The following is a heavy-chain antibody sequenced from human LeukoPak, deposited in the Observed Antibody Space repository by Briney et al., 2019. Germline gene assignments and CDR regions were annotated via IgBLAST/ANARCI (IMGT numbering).Heavy chain of an antibody. D-gene: IGHD5-24*01. Sequence: GGSLRLSCAASGFTLSSYAMTWVRQAPGKGLEWVSAISASGTTNYADSVKGHFTVSRDNSKNTLYLQMNSLRAEDTAVYYCARTRNGYNSYWGQGTLVTVSS. CDR3: ARTRNGYNSY. CDR1: GFTLSSYA. V-gene: IGHV3-23*01. J-gene: IGHJ4*02. CDR2: ISASGTT.